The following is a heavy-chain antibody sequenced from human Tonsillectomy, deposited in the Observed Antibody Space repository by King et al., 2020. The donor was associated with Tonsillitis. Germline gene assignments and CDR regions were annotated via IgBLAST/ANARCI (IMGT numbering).Heavy chain of an antibody. V-gene: IGHV4-61*02. D-gene: IGHD6-13*01. CDR2: IYISGTT. J-gene: IGHJ3*02. Sequence: VQLQESGPGLVKPSQTLSLTCTVSGGSTNSGNYYWNWIRQPAGKGLEWIGRIYISGTTNYNPSLKSRVTMSVDTSKNQFSLKLNSVTAADTAVYYCARSQDISIAGHSFNIWGHGTMVTVSS. CDR1: GGSTNSGNYY. CDR3: ARSQDISIAGHSFNI.